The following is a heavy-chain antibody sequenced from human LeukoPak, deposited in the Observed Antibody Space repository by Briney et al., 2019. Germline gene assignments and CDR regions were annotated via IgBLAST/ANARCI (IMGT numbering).Heavy chain of an antibody. J-gene: IGHJ4*02. CDR2: ISTSGNT. D-gene: IGHD3-22*01. CDR3: AREEGYYAYFDY. Sequence: SETLSLTCTVSGGSISSYYWSWIRRPAGKGLEWIGRISTSGNTNYNPSLKSRVTMSVETSKHQFSLKLSSVTAADTAVYYCAREEGYYAYFDYWGQGALVTVSS. CDR1: GGSISSYY. V-gene: IGHV4-4*07.